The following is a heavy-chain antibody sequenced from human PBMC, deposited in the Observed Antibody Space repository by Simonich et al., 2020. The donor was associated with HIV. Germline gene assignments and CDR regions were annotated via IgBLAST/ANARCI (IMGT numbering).Heavy chain of an antibody. J-gene: IGHJ4*02. Sequence: QVQLQQWCAGLLKPSETLSLTCAVYVGSFSGYYCSWFRQPPGKGREWIGEINHSGSTNDNPSIKSRVTISVDTSKNQFSLKLSSVTAADTAVYYCARGFYQRLYYFDYWGQGTLVTVSS. V-gene: IGHV4-34*01. CDR2: INHSGST. D-gene: IGHD2-2*01. CDR1: VGSFSGYY. CDR3: ARGFYQRLYYFDY.